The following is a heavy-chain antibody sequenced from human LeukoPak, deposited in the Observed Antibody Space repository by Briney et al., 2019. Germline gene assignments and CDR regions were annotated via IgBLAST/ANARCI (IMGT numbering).Heavy chain of an antibody. D-gene: IGHD3-10*01. CDR2: IYYSGST. Sequence: SETLSLTCTVSGGSISTYYWSWIRQPPGKGLEWIGFIYYSGSTNYNPSLKIRVTISVDTPNDEFSLKLRSVTAADTAVYYCARQSLGPSRSGTSNNWFDPWGQGTLVTVSS. CDR3: ARQSLGPSRSGTSNNWFDP. V-gene: IGHV4-59*08. CDR1: GGSISTYY. J-gene: IGHJ5*02.